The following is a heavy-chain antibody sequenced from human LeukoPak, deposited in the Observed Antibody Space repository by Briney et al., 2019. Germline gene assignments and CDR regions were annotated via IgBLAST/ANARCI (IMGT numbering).Heavy chain of an antibody. V-gene: IGHV4-39*01. J-gene: IGHJ6*02. CDR3: ARIVLYSYGQYYYGMDV. CDR1: GGSISNRSYY. CDR2: IYYSGTT. Sequence: PSETLSLTCTVSGGSISNRSYYWGWIRQPPGKGLEWIGSIYYSGTTYYNPSLKSRVTISVDTSKNQFSLKLSSVTAADTAVYYCARIVLYSYGQYYYGMDVWGQGTTVTVSS. D-gene: IGHD5-18*01.